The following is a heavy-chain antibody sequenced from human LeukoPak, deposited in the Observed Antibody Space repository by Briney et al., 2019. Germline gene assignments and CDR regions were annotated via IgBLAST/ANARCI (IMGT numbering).Heavy chain of an antibody. CDR3: ARGPGGRSGYYPLEDYYYYYYMDV. J-gene: IGHJ6*03. CDR2: IRVYNGNA. V-gene: IGHV1-18*01. Sequence: ASVKVSCKASGYTFTSYGINWVRQAPGQGLEWMGWIRVYNGNANYAQKLQGRVTMTTDTSTSTAYMELRSLRSDDTAVYYCARGPGGRSGYYPLEDYYYYYYMDVWGKGTTVTVSS. CDR1: GYTFTSYG. D-gene: IGHD3-22*01.